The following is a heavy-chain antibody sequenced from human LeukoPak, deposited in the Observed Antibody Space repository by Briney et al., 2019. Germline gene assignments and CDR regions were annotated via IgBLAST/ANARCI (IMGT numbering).Heavy chain of an antibody. CDR3: ARAYSSGWIYYFDY. Sequence: ASVKVSCKASGYTFTSYGISWVRQAPGQGLEWMGWISAYNGNTKYAQKLQGRVTMTTDTSTSTAYMELRSLRSDDTAVYYCARAYSSGWIYYFDYWGQGTLVTVSS. CDR1: GYTFTSYG. D-gene: IGHD6-19*01. CDR2: ISAYNGNT. J-gene: IGHJ4*02. V-gene: IGHV1-18*01.